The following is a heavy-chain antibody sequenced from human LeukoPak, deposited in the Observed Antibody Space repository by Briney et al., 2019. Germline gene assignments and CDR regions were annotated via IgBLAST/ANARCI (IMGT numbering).Heavy chain of an antibody. Sequence: GGSLRLSCAVSGFTFRSYWMHWVSQGPGESLVWVSRITSDGSGTGYADSVKGRFTIYRGNAKNTLYLQMNSLTADDTAVYYCARDASPGYFDLWGRGTRVTVSS. V-gene: IGHV3-74*01. D-gene: IGHD2-15*01. CDR3: ARDASPGYFDL. CDR2: ITSDGSGT. J-gene: IGHJ2*01. CDR1: GFTFRSYW.